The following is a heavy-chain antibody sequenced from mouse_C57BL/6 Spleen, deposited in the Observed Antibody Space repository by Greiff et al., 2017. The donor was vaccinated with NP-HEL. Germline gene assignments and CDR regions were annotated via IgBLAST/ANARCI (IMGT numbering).Heavy chain of an antibody. Sequence: EVKLVESGGGLVQPKGSLKLSCAASGFSFNTYAMNWVRQAPGKGLEWVARIGSKSNNYATYYADSVKDRFTISRDDSESMLYLQMNNLKTEDTAMYYCVRRGYGNWYFDVWGTGTTVTVSS. J-gene: IGHJ1*03. D-gene: IGHD2-1*01. V-gene: IGHV10-1*01. CDR3: VRRGYGNWYFDV. CDR2: IGSKSNNYAT. CDR1: GFSFNTYA.